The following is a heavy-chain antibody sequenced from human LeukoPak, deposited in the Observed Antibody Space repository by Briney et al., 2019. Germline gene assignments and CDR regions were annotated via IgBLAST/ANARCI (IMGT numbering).Heavy chain of an antibody. V-gene: IGHV1-3*01. CDR2: INAGNGNT. CDR3: ARVVSWYYYFDY. CDR1: GYTFTSYA. D-gene: IGHD6-13*01. J-gene: IGHJ4*02. Sequence: ASVKVSCKASGYTFTSYAMHWVRQAPGQRLEWMGWINAGNGNTKYSQKFQGRVTITRDTSASTAYMELSSLRSEDTAVYYCARVVSWYYYFDYWGQGTLVTVSS.